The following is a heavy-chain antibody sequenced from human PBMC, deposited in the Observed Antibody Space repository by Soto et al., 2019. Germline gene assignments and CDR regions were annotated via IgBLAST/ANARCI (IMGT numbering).Heavy chain of an antibody. V-gene: IGHV4-30-2*01. CDR2: IYHSGST. D-gene: IGHD6-13*01. Sequence: LHLMESGSGLVKPSQTLSLTCAVSGGSISSGGYSWSWIRQPTGKGLECIGYIYHSGSTYYNPSLKSRVTISVDRSKNQFSLKLSSVTAADTAVYYCASGQQLVRNYWGQGTLVTVSS. CDR3: ASGQQLVRNY. CDR1: GGSISSGGYS. J-gene: IGHJ4*02.